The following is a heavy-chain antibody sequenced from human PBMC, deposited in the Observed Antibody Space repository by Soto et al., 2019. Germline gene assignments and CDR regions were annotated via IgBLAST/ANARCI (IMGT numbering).Heavy chain of an antibody. CDR1: GGSISSGDYY. J-gene: IGHJ6*02. CDR3: ARSGRSRDYGMDV. D-gene: IGHD1-26*01. CDR2: IYHSGST. V-gene: IGHV4-30-4*02. Sequence: SETLSLTCTVSGGSISSGDYYWSWIRQPPGKGLEWIGYIYHSGSTYYNPSLKSRVTISVNTSKNQFSLKLSSVTAADTAVYYCARSGRSRDYGMDVWGQGTTVT.